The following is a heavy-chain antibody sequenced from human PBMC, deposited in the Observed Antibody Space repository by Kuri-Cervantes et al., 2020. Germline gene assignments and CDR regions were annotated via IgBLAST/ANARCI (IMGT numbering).Heavy chain of an antibody. CDR2: INPNSGGT. CDR3: ARRSVAGTGFDY. V-gene: IGHV1-2*04. D-gene: IGHD6-19*01. J-gene: IGHJ4*02. CDR1: EYTFTGYY. Sequence: ASVKVSCKASEYTFTGYYMHWVRQAPGQGLEWMGWINPNSGGTNYAQKFQGWVTMTRDTSISTAYMELSSLRSEDTAVYYCARRSVAGTGFDYWGQGTLVTVSS.